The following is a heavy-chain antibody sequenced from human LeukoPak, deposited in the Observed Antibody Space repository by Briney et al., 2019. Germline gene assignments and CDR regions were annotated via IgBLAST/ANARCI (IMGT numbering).Heavy chain of an antibody. Sequence: SETPSLTCTVSGGSISNYCWSWIRQPAGNGLEWIGRICATGSSSYIPFLKSRVTMSVDSSKRQFSLNLSSVSAADTAVYYCARDREVGRDNAISWFDPWGQGILVTVSS. J-gene: IGHJ5*02. CDR3: ARDREVGRDNAISWFDP. D-gene: IGHD1-26*01. CDR1: GGSISNYC. V-gene: IGHV4-4*07. CDR2: ICATGSS.